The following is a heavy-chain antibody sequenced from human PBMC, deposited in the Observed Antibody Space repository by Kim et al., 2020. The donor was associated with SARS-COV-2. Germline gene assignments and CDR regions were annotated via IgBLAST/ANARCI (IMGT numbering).Heavy chain of an antibody. J-gene: IGHJ5*02. CDR2: INPSGGST. D-gene: IGHD3-10*01. Sequence: ASVKVSCKASGYTFTSYYMHWVRQAPGQGLEWMGIINPSGGSTSYAQKFQGRVTMTRDTSTSTVYMELSSLRSEDTAVYYCARDFEATIPSFGERGGRFDPWGQGTLVTVSS. CDR1: GYTFTSYY. V-gene: IGHV1-46*01. CDR3: ARDFEATIPSFGERGGRFDP.